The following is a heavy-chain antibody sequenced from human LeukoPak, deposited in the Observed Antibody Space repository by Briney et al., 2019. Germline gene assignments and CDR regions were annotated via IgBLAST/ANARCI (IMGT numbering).Heavy chain of an antibody. J-gene: IGHJ4*02. CDR2: ISSDGTDT. CDR1: GFTFSNYW. D-gene: IGHD4-17*01. CDR3: ARVHYGDYVDY. V-gene: IGHV3-74*01. Sequence: PGGSLRPSCAASGFTFSNYWMHWVRQAPGKGLVWVSRISSDGTDTSYADSVKGRFTISRDNAKNTLYLQMNSLRAEDTAVYYCARVHYGDYVDYWGQGTLVTVSS.